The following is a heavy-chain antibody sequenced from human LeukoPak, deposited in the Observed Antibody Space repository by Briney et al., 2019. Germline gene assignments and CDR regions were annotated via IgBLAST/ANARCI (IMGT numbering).Heavy chain of an antibody. D-gene: IGHD6-19*01. Sequence: PSETLSLTCTVSGGSISSTFSWGWIRQPPGKGLEWIGNIYYGGRTFYNPSLKSRVTMSVDTSKNQFSLRLSSVTAADTAVHYCSTTKLDYSGGWSWGQGTLVTVSS. CDR2: IYYGGRT. J-gene: IGHJ4*02. CDR1: GGSISSTFS. CDR3: STTKLDYSGGWS. V-gene: IGHV4-39*01.